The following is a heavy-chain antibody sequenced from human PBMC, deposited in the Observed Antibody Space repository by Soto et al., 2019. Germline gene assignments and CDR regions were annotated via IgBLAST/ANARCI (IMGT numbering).Heavy chain of an antibody. CDR1: GFTFSSYA. CDR3: ARDPLPNAYCLSTFCYRLPWFDP. Sequence: QVQLVESGGGVVQPGRSLRLSCAASGFTFSSYAMHWVRQAPGKGLEWVAVISYDGSNKYYADSVKGRFTISRDNSKNTPHLQMHSLRPEDTAAYYCARDPLPNAYCLSTFCYRLPWFDPWGQGTLVTVSS. CDR2: ISYDGSNK. V-gene: IGHV3-30-3*01. D-gene: IGHD2-2*01. J-gene: IGHJ5*02.